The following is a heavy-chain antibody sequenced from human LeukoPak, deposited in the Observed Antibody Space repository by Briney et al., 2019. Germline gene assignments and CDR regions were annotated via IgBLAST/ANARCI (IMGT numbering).Heavy chain of an antibody. CDR2: IYNSGST. J-gene: IGHJ3*02. CDR1: GGSIRSYY. V-gene: IGHV4-4*07. D-gene: IGHD3-3*01. CDR3: ARDRITILGVVNQDAFDI. Sequence: PPETLSLTCTVSGGSIRSYYWSWIRQPAGKGLDWIGRIYNSGSTNYNPSLKSRVTMSVDTSKNQFSLKLSSVTAADTAVYYCARDRITILGVVNQDAFDIWGQGTMVTVSS.